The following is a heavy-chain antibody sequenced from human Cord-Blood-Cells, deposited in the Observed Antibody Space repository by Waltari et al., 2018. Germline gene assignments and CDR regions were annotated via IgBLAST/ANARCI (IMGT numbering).Heavy chain of an antibody. CDR2: INHSGST. D-gene: IGHD6-13*01. CDR3: ARGGRIAAAGTRNWYFDL. Sequence: QVQLQQWGAGLLKPSETLSLTCAVYGGSFSGYYWSWIRLPPGKGLEWIGEINHSGSTNYNPARRGRVTISVDTSKNQFSLKLSSVTAADTAVYYCARGGRIAAAGTRNWYFDLWGRGTLVTVSS. J-gene: IGHJ2*01. V-gene: IGHV4-34*01. CDR1: GGSFSGYY.